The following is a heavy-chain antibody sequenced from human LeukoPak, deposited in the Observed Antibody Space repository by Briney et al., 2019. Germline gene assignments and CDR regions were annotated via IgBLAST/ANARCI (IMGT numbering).Heavy chain of an antibody. Sequence: ASVKVSCKASGYTFTSYDINWVRQATGPGLEWMGWMNPNSANTGYAQKFQGRVTMTRNTSISTAYMELSSLRSEDTAVYYCARGRIAVAGTSGYYYYYMDVWGKGTTVAISS. CDR2: MNPNSANT. J-gene: IGHJ6*03. CDR3: ARGRIAVAGTSGYYYYYMDV. CDR1: GYTFTSYD. V-gene: IGHV1-8*01. D-gene: IGHD6-19*01.